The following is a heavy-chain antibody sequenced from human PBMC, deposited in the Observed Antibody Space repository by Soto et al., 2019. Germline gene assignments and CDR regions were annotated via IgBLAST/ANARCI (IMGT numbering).Heavy chain of an antibody. CDR3: AKTKRGSHLLMDV. CDR2: ISYDGSNK. Sequence: PGGSLRLSCAASGFTFSSYGMHWVRQAPGKGLEWVAVISYDGSNKYYADSVKGRFTISRDNSKNTLYLQMNSLRAEDTAVYYCAKTKRGSHLLMDVWGQGTTVTVSS. J-gene: IGHJ6*02. CDR1: GFTFSSYG. D-gene: IGHD5-12*01. V-gene: IGHV3-30*18.